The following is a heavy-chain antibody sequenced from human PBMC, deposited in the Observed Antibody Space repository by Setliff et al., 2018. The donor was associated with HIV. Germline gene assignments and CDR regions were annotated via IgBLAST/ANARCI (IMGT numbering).Heavy chain of an antibody. D-gene: IGHD3-10*01. Sequence: SETLSLTCTVSGGSISSGVFYWSWIRQHPGRGREWIGYIYYSGSTYYNPSLKSRVAVSVDTSKNQFALSLSSVTAADTAVYYCARSSAERSAVRGLAIAFDIWGPGTKVTVSS. CDR2: IYYSGST. V-gene: IGHV4-31*03. CDR3: ARSSAERSAVRGLAIAFDI. J-gene: IGHJ3*02. CDR1: GGSISSGVFY.